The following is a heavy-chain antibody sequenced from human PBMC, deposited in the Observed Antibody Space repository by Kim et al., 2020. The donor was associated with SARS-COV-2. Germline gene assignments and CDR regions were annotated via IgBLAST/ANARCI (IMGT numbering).Heavy chain of an antibody. Sequence: YADSVKGRFNISRDNSKNALYLKMNSLRAEDTAVYYCVADYGDARPFDYWGQGTLVTVSS. D-gene: IGHD4-17*01. CDR3: VADYGDARPFDY. J-gene: IGHJ4*02. V-gene: IGHV3-30*02.